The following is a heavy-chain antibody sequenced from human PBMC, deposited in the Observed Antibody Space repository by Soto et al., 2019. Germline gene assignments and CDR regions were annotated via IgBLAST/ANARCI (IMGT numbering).Heavy chain of an antibody. J-gene: IGHJ4*02. D-gene: IGHD3-10*01. CDR3: ARFPMGRRSGSYYFDY. CDR1: GLSFSTYR. Sequence: EVRLVESGGGLVPPGGSLRLSCAASGLSFSTYRMSWVRQAPGEGLEWVGNIYPDGSEKYYLDAVKGRFTISRDNAKNSLYLQMNSLRAEDTAVYYCARFPMGRRSGSYYFDYWGQGTLVTVSS. CDR2: IYPDGSEK. V-gene: IGHV3-7*01.